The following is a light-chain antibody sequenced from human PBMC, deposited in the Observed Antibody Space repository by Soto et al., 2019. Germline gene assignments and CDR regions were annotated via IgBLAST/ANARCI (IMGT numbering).Light chain of an antibody. V-gene: IGLV2-23*02. J-gene: IGLJ3*02. Sequence: QSALTQPASVSGSPGQSITISCTGTSSDVGSYNLVSWYQQHPGKAPKSMIYEVTKRPSGVSNRFSGSKSGNTASLTISGLHAEDEADYYCCSYVDSSTWVFGGGTKLTVL. CDR2: EVT. CDR3: CSYVDSSTWV. CDR1: SSDVGSYNL.